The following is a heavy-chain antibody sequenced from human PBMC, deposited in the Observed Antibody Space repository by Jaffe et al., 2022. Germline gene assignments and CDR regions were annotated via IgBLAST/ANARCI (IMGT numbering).Heavy chain of an antibody. V-gene: IGHV1-2*02. Sequence: QVQLVQSGAEVKKPGASVKVSCKASGYTFTGYYMHWVRQAPGQGLEWMGWINPNSGGTNYAQKFQGRVTMTRDTSISTAYMELSRLRSDDTAVYYCARGSGSSWYSREFGNWFDPWGQGTLVTVSS. CDR3: ARGSGSSWYSREFGNWFDP. J-gene: IGHJ5*02. D-gene: IGHD6-13*01. CDR1: GYTFTGYY. CDR2: INPNSGGT.